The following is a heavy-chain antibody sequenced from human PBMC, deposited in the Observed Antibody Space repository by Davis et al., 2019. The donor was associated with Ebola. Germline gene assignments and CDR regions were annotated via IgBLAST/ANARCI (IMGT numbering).Heavy chain of an antibody. J-gene: IGHJ4*02. D-gene: IGHD1-1*01. CDR1: GITISNYW. CDR2: MNQDGSQK. Sequence: PGGSLRLSCAASGITISNYWMAWVRQAPGKGLEWVANMNQDGSQKYFVDSVRGRFTISRDNAENSLFLQMSSLRADDTAVYYCGATGVDYLDYWGQGTLVTVSS. V-gene: IGHV3-7*01. CDR3: GATGVDYLDY.